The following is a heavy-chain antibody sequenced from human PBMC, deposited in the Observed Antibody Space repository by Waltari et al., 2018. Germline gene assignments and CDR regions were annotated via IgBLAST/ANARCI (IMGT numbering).Heavy chain of an antibody. CDR2: VDPEDGET. Sequence: QVQLVQSGAEVKKPGASVKVSCTVSGNTLTELSMHWVRQAPGKGLEWMGGVDPEDGETIYAQSFQGRVTMTEDTSTDTAYMEVSSLRSEDTAVYYCATSPIALFGTLYWGQGTLVTVSS. D-gene: IGHD6-13*01. CDR3: ATSPIALFGTLY. CDR1: GNTLTELS. V-gene: IGHV1-24*01. J-gene: IGHJ4*02.